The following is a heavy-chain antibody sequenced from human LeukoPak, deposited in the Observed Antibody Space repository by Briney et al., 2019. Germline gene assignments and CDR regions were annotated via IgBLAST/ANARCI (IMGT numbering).Heavy chain of an antibody. CDR3: ARDQYYYDSSGSDY. J-gene: IGHJ4*02. CDR1: GFTFSSYA. V-gene: IGHV3-30-3*01. Sequence: PGRSLRLSCAASGFTFSSYAMHWVRQAPGKGLEWVAVISYDGSNKYYADSVKGRFTISRDNSKNTLYLQMNSLRAEDTAVYYCARDQYYYDSSGSDYWGQGTLVTVSS. D-gene: IGHD3-22*01. CDR2: ISYDGSNK.